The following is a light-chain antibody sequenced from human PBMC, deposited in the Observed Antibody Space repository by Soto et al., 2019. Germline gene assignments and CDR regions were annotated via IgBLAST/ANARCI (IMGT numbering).Light chain of an antibody. V-gene: IGKV3-15*01. Sequence: EIVMTQSPATLSVSPGERATLSCRASQSVSSNLPWYQQKPGQAPRLLIYGESTRATGIPARFSGSGSGTEFTLTISSLQSEDFAVYSCQQYNNWPPATCGQGTKVEIK. CDR1: QSVSSN. J-gene: IGKJ1*01. CDR2: GES. CDR3: QQYNNWPPAT.